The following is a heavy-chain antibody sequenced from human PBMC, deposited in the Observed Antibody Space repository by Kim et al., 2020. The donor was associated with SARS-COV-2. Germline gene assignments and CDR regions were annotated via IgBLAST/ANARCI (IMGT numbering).Heavy chain of an antibody. CDR1: GYSINTFA. Sequence: GGSLRLSYAASGYSINTFAMSWVRQAPGKGLEWVSAITKYDGRTYYADSVRGRFTISRDNSKNTVYLQMDSLRAADTGLYYCAKDHPSSGWPTFDYWGQGTLVTVSP. V-gene: IGHV3-23*01. D-gene: IGHD6-19*01. CDR3: AKDHPSSGWPTFDY. CDR2: ITKYDGRT. J-gene: IGHJ4*02.